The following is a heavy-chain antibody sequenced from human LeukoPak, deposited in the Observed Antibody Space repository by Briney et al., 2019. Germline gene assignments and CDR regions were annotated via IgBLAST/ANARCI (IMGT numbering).Heavy chain of an antibody. J-gene: IGHJ4*02. D-gene: IGHD2-21*02. V-gene: IGHV3-64D*06. Sequence: GGSLRLSCSASGFTFSSYAMHWVRQAPGKGLEYVSAIGSNGGSTYYADSVKGRFTISRDNSKNTLYLQMSSLRAEDTAVYYCVKVSVVTAITYYFDYWGQGTLVTVSS. CDR3: VKVSVVTAITYYFDY. CDR2: IGSNGGST. CDR1: GFTFSSYA.